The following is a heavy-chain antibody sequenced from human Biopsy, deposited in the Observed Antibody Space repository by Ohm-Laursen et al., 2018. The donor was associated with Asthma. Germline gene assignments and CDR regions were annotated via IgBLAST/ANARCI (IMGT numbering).Heavy chain of an antibody. CDR1: GGSFSAYY. CDR3: ARAASTTVFWSGYSHNWFDP. V-gene: IGHV4-34*01. D-gene: IGHD3-3*01. J-gene: IGHJ5*02. Sequence: ETLSLTCAVYGGSFSAYYWSWIRQPPGKGLEWIAEINHSGSTNYNPSLKSRVTMSVDTSKNQLFLNLSSVTAADTAVYCCARAASTTVFWSGYSHNWFDPWGQGTLVTVSS. CDR2: INHSGST.